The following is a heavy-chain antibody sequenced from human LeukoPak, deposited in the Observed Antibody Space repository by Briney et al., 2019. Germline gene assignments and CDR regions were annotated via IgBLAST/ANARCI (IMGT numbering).Heavy chain of an antibody. V-gene: IGHV5-51*01. CDR2: IYPGDSDT. D-gene: IGHD3-10*01. J-gene: IGHJ4*02. Sequence: GESLKISCKGSGYIFTNYWIGWVRQMPGKGLEWMGIIYPGDSDTRYSPSFQGQVTISADKSISTAYLQWSSLKASDTAMYYCARASITMVRGVIRKASYFDYWGQGTLVTVSS. CDR1: GYIFTNYW. CDR3: ARASITMVRGVIRKASYFDY.